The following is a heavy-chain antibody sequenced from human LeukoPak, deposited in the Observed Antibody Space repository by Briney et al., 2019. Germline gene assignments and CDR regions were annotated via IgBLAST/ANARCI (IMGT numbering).Heavy chain of an antibody. D-gene: IGHD5-18*01. CDR3: AREERNTAMVMRDWFDP. CDR2: INPNSGGT. Sequence: GASVKVSCKASGYTFTGYYMHWVRQAPGQGLEWMGWINPNSGGTNYAQKFQGRVTMTRDTSISTAYMELSRLRSDDTAVYYCAREERNTAMVMRDWFDPWGQGTLVTVSS. CDR1: GYTFTGYY. V-gene: IGHV1-2*02. J-gene: IGHJ5*02.